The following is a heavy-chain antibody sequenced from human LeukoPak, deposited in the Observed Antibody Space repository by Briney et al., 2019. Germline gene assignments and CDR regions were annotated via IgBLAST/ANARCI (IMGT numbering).Heavy chain of an antibody. J-gene: IGHJ6*02. V-gene: IGHV1-8*01. CDR2: MNPNSGNT. CDR3: ARGIMAYYDFWSGYSSRYGMDV. Sequence: GASVKVSCTASGYTFTSYDINWVRQATGQGLEWMGWMNPNSGNTGYAQKFQGRVTMTRNTSISTAYMELSSLRSEDTAVYYCARGIMAYYDFWSGYSSRYGMDVWGQGTTVTVSS. D-gene: IGHD3-3*01. CDR1: GYTFTSYD.